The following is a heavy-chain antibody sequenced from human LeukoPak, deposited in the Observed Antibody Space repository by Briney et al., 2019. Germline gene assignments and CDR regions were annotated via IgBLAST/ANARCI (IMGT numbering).Heavy chain of an antibody. CDR1: GYTFTSYY. Sequence: ASVKVSCKASGYTFTSYYMHWVRQAPGQGLEWMGWINPNSGGTNYAQKFQGRVTMTRDTSISTAYMELSRLRSDDTAVYYCARSLRSKNWNDMVSYFDYWGQGTLVTVSS. J-gene: IGHJ4*02. D-gene: IGHD1-1*01. CDR2: INPNSGGT. V-gene: IGHV1-2*02. CDR3: ARSLRSKNWNDMVSYFDY.